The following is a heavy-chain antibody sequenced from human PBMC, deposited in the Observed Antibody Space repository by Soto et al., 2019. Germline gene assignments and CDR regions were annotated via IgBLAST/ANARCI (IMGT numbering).Heavy chain of an antibody. Sequence: GGSLRLSCAASGFTFSSYGMHWVRQAPGKGLEWVAVISYDGSNKYYADSVKGRFTISRDNSKNTLYLQMNSLRVEDTAVYYCARDPNYYDSSGYYSWFDPWGQGTLVTVSS. CDR3: ARDPNYYDSSGYYSWFDP. CDR2: ISYDGSNK. CDR1: GFTFSSYG. J-gene: IGHJ5*02. V-gene: IGHV3-30*03. D-gene: IGHD3-22*01.